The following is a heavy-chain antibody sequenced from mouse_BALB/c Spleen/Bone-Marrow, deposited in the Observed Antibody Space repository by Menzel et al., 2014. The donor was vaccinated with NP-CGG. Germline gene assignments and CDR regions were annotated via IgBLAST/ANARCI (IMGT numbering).Heavy chain of an antibody. J-gene: IGHJ4*01. CDR1: GFTFSDYY. D-gene: IGHD2-14*01. CDR2: ISDGGSYT. Sequence: EVKLQESGGGLVKPGGSLKLSCAASGFTFSDYYMYWVRRTPEKRLEWVAIISDGGSYTYYPDSVKGRFTISRDNAKNNLYLQMSSLKSDDTAMYYCARDRAYYRYDGYYYAMDYWGQGTSVTASS. CDR3: ARDRAYYRYDGYYYAMDY. V-gene: IGHV5-4*02.